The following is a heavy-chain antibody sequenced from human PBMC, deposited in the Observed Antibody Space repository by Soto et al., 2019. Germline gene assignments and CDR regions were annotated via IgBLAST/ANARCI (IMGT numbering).Heavy chain of an antibody. D-gene: IGHD3-16*02. CDR2: ISATGGST. J-gene: IGHJ4*02. V-gene: IGHV3-23*01. CDR3: ANAEHPRRSIGFDY. CDR1: GFTFASYF. Sequence: XGSLIISWACSGFTFASYFMTLVRQAPGKGLEWVSSISATGGSTYYAGSVKGRFTISRDNSKNTLYLQMNSLRAEDTAIYYCANAEHPRRSIGFDYWGQGTLVTVSS.